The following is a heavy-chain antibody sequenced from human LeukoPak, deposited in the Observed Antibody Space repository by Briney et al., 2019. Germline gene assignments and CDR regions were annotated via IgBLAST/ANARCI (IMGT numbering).Heavy chain of an antibody. CDR3: ARDRPGFSKWELLLASYFDY. D-gene: IGHD1-26*01. V-gene: IGHV1-69*05. Sequence: ASVKVSCKASGGTFSSYAISWVRQAPGQGLEWMGGIIPIFGTANYAQKLQGRVTMTTDTSTSTAYMELRSLRSDDTAVYYCARDRPGFSKWELLLASYFDYWGQGTLVTVSS. J-gene: IGHJ4*02. CDR2: IIPIFGTA. CDR1: GGTFSSYA.